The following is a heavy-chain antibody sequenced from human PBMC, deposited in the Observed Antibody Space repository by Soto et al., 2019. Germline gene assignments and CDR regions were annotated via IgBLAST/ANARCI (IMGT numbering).Heavy chain of an antibody. CDR3: AKGSYYDARSGHDTPGLHYYYFGLDV. Sequence: AASVKVSCKASGGTFNNYAVSWVRQAPGQGLEWVGGIIVTLEAANYAEKFHGRVTITADESTSTAYMELCRLRSEDTAVYYCAKGSYYDARSGHDTPGLHYYYFGLDVWGQGTTVTVSS. CDR1: GGTFNNYA. CDR2: IIVTLEAA. J-gene: IGHJ6*02. D-gene: IGHD3-22*01. V-gene: IGHV1-69*13.